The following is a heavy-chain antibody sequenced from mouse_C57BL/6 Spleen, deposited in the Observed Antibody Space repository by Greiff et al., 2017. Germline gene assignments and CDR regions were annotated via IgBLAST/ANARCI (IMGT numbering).Heavy chain of an antibody. J-gene: IGHJ4*01. CDR1: GFTFSDYG. CDR3: ARIYYYGSSYDAMDY. CDR2: ISSGSSTI. V-gene: IGHV5-17*01. Sequence: EVQRVESGGGLVKPGGSLKLSCAASGFTFSDYGMHWVRQAPEKGLEWVAYISSGSSTIYYADTVKGRFTISRDNAKNTLFLQMTSLRSEDTAMYYCARIYYYGSSYDAMDYWGQGTSVTVSS. D-gene: IGHD1-1*01.